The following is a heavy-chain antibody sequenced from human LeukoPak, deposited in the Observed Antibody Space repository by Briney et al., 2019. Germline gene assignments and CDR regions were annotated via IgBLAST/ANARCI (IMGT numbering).Heavy chain of an antibody. Sequence: PSETLSLTCTVSGGSVSSGSYYWSWIRQPPGKGLEWIGYIYYSGSTNYNPSLKSRVTISVDTSKNQFSLKLSSVTAADTAVYYCARGMYSSSWYYYGMDDWGQGTTVTVSS. D-gene: IGHD6-13*01. CDR2: IYYSGST. V-gene: IGHV4-61*01. CDR1: GGSVSSGSYY. CDR3: ARGMYSSSWYYYGMDD. J-gene: IGHJ6*02.